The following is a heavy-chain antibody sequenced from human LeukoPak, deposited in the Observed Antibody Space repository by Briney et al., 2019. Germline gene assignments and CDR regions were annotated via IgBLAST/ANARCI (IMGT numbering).Heavy chain of an antibody. J-gene: IGHJ4*02. CDR3: ARDPPGIAASGTYY. D-gene: IGHD6-13*01. Sequence: GGSLRLFCAASGFTFTNAWMHWVRQAPGKGLEWVGRIKSKTDSGTTDYAAPVEGRFTISRDDSKNTLYLQMNSLRVEDTAVYYCARDPPGIAASGTYYWGQGTLVTVSS. CDR2: IKSKTDSGTT. V-gene: IGHV3-15*07. CDR1: GFTFTNAW.